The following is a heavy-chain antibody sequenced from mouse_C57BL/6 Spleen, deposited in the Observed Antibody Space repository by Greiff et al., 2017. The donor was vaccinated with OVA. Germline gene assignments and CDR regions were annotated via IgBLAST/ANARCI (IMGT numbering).Heavy chain of an antibody. CDR1: GYTFTDYN. D-gene: IGHD3-2*02. CDR2: INPNNGGT. CDR3: AREATYAYFDV. V-gene: IGHV1-22*01. Sequence: EVQLVESGPELVKPGASVKMSCKASGYTFTDYNMHWVKQSHGKSLEWIGYINPNNGGTSYNQKFKGKATLTVNKSSSTAYMELRSLTSEDSAVYYCAREATYAYFDVWGTGTTVTVSS. J-gene: IGHJ1*03.